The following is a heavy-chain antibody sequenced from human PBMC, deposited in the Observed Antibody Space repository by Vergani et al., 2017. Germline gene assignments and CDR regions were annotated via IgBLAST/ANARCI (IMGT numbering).Heavy chain of an antibody. CDR1: GESFSSFY. D-gene: IGHD2-15*01. J-gene: IGHJ4*02. CDR3: ARSRPYCTSGSCPAI. V-gene: IGHV4-4*09. CDR2: IHTGGST. Sequence: QVQLQQWGAGVVKPSGTLSLTCAVFGESFSSFYWSWIRQPPGKGLEWIGHIHTGGSTDLNPSFKSRVSISVDTSKSQFSLKLNSVTVADTAGYYCARSRPYCTSGSCPAIWGQGTLVTVSS.